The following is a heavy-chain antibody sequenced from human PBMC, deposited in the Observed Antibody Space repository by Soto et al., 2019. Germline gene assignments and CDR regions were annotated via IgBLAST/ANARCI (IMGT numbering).Heavy chain of an antibody. D-gene: IGHD5-12*01. V-gene: IGHV4-31*03. Sequence: QVQLQESGPGLVKPSQTLSLTCPVSGGSISSGGYYWSWIRQHPRKGLEWIGYIYYSGSTYYNPALKSRVTLSVDTSKNHFSLKLSSVTAADRAVYYCARGGVYYSYYYMDVWGKGTTVTVSS. J-gene: IGHJ6*03. CDR3: ARGGVYYSYYYMDV. CDR2: IYYSGST. CDR1: GGSISSGGYY.